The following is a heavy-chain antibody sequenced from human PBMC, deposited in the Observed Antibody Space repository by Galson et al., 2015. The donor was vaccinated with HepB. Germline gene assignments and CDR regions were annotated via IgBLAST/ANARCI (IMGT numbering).Heavy chain of an antibody. D-gene: IGHD5-18*01. V-gene: IGHV2-5*02. J-gene: IGHJ3*02. Sequence: PALVKPTQTLTLTCTFSGFSLRTSGAAVGWIRQPPGKALEWLALIYSDDDKRYSPPLKNRLTITKATSKNQGVLPMTNMDPVDTATYYCAHRLVGYTYSYPLKVDAFNIWGQGTMVTVSS. CDR1: GFSLRTSGAA. CDR3: AHRLVGYTYSYPLKVDAFNI. CDR2: IYSDDDK.